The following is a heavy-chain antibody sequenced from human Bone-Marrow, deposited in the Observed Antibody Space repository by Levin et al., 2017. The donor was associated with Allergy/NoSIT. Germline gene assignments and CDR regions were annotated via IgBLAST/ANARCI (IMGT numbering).Heavy chain of an antibody. CDR2: ISSSGSTI. Sequence: GGSLRLSCAASGFTFSDYYMSWIRQAPGKGLEWVSYISSSGSTIYYADSVKGRFTISRDNAKNSLYLQMNSLRAEDTAVYYCARDEGYCISTSCRYYYYGMDVWGQGTTVTVSS. D-gene: IGHD2-2*01. J-gene: IGHJ6*02. CDR1: GFTFSDYY. V-gene: IGHV3-11*01. CDR3: ARDEGYCISTSCRYYYYGMDV.